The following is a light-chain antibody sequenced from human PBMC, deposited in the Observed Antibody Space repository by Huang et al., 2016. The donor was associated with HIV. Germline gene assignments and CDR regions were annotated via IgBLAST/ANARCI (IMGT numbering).Light chain of an antibody. J-gene: IGKJ2*01. V-gene: IGKV1-8*01. CDR2: SAS. CDR1: QGISSY. CDR3: QQYYIYPHA. Sequence: AIRMTQSPSSLSASTGDRVTITCRASQGISSYLAWYQQKPGKAPKLLISSASTLQGGVPSRFSGIGFGTDFTLTISSLQSEDLGTYYCQQYYIYPHAFGQGTKLEI.